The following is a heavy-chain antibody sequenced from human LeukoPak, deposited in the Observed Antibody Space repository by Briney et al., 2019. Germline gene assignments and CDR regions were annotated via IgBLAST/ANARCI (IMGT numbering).Heavy chain of an antibody. V-gene: IGHV4-34*01. J-gene: IGHJ4*02. CDR2: INHSGST. CDR1: GGSFSGYY. CDR3: ARGLSLGYGGNSGLFLRNPYYFDY. Sequence: PSETLSLTCAAYGGSFSGYYWSWIRQPPGKGLEWIGEINHSGSTNYNPSLKSRVTISVDTSKNQFSLKLSSVTAADTAVYYCARGLSLGYGGNSGLFLRNPYYFDYWGQGTLVTVSS. D-gene: IGHD4-23*01.